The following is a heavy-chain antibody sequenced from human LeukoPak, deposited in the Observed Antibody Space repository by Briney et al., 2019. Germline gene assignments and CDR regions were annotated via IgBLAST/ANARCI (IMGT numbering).Heavy chain of an antibody. V-gene: IGHV3-74*01. CDR1: GYTFSRYW. CDR2: INRDGSST. CDR3: TTDTFRACDS. J-gene: IGHJ4*02. Sequence: PAGSLTLSCAASGYTFSRYWLHWLRQGPGKGLVWVSRINRDGSSTSYADPGRGRFTISRDNTKNKLYLLMNSLRAEAAAVYYCTTDTFRACDSWGQGTLVTVPS.